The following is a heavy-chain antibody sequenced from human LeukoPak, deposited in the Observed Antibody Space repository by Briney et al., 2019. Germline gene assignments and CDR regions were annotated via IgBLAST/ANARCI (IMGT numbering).Heavy chain of an antibody. CDR1: GYTFTSYY. J-gene: IGHJ4*02. Sequence: ASVKVSCKASGYTFTSYYMHWVRQAPGQGLEWMGIINPSGGSTSYAQKFQGRVTMTRNTSISTAYMELSSLRSEDTAVYYCARRAHTYYYGSGSYIDYWGQGTLVTVSS. CDR2: INPSGGST. CDR3: ARRAHTYYYGSGSYIDY. D-gene: IGHD3-10*01. V-gene: IGHV1-46*01.